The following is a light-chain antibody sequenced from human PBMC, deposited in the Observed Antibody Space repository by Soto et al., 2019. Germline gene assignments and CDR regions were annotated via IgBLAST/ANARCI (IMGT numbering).Light chain of an antibody. Sequence: QSVLTQSASASGTPGQRVTISCSGSSSNIGSNTVNWYQQRPGTAPKLLIYNNNQRPSGVPDRFSGSKSGTSASLAISGLQSEDDADYYCAAWDDSLNGVYVFGPGTKVTVL. CDR1: SSNIGSNT. CDR3: AAWDDSLNGVYV. J-gene: IGLJ1*01. CDR2: NNN. V-gene: IGLV1-44*01.